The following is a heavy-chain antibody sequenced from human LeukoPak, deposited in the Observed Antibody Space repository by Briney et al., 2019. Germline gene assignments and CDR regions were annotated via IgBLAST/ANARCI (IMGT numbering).Heavy chain of an antibody. V-gene: IGHV4-4*08. CDR2: IYSSGST. CDR3: ARDRGWSTYYYYMDV. D-gene: IGHD6-19*01. J-gene: IGHJ6*03. Sequence: SETLSLTCTVSGGSISGYYWSWIRQSPGKGLEWIGRIYSSGSTNYNPSLKSRVTISVDTSKNQFSLKLSSVTAADTAVYYCARDRGWSTYYYYMDVWGKGTTVTVSS. CDR1: GGSISGYY.